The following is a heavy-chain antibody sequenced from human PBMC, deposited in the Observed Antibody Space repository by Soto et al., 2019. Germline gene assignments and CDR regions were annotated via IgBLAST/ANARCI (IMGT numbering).Heavy chain of an antibody. Sequence: QVQLQESGPGLVNPSETLSLTCSVSGGSVSSHYWSWVRQPAGKGLEWIGRISISGNTKYNPSFKGQVTMSVDTSKNQVSLRLSSVTAADTAVYYCARELKPYNSGWYFTLSWGQGTLVTVSS. CDR3: ARELKPYNSGWYFTLS. CDR1: GGSVSSHY. D-gene: IGHD6-19*01. CDR2: ISISGNT. V-gene: IGHV4-4*07. J-gene: IGHJ5*02.